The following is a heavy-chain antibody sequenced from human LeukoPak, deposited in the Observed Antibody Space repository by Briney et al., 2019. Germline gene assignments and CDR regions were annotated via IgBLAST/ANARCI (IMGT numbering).Heavy chain of an antibody. CDR1: GYSISSGYY. Sequence: PSETLSLTCDVSGYSISSGYYWGWIRQPPGKELEWIGSIYHSGSTYYNPSANSRVTISVDASKNQFSLKLSSVTVADTAVYYCARLYCSSTSCYPYDAFDIWGQGTMVTVSS. J-gene: IGHJ3*02. V-gene: IGHV4-38-2*01. CDR2: IYHSGST. D-gene: IGHD2-2*01. CDR3: ARLYCSSTSCYPYDAFDI.